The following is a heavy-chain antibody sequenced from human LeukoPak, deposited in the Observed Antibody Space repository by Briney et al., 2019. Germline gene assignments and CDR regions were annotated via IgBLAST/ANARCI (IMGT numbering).Heavy chain of an antibody. CDR3: ARQPTYIAAAPYYYGMDV. CDR2: IHHSDGT. D-gene: IGHD6-13*01. CDR1: GGSISSGYW. V-gene: IGHV4-4*02. Sequence: PSETLSLTCVVSGGSISSGYWWSWVRQPPGKGLEWIGEIHHSDGTNYNPSLKSRVTISVDTSKNQFSLKLSSVTAADTAVYYCARQPTYIAAAPYYYGMDVWGQGTTVTVSS. J-gene: IGHJ6*02.